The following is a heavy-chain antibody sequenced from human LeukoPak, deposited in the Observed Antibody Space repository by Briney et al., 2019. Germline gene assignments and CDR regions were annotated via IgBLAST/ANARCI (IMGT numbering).Heavy chain of an antibody. J-gene: IGHJ5*02. CDR3: ARGDEVIATPGGWFDP. CDR2: IIPIFGTA. V-gene: IGHV1-69*05. CDR1: GYTFTSYG. D-gene: IGHD3-16*01. Sequence: SVKVSCKASGYTFTSYGISWVRQAPGQGLEWMGGIIPIFGTANYAQKFQGRVTITTDESTSTAYMELSSLRSEDTAVYYCARGDEVIATPGGWFDPWGQGTLVTVSS.